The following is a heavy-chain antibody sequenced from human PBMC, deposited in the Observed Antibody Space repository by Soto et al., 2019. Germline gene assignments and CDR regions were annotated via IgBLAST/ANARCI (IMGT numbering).Heavy chain of an antibody. J-gene: IGHJ4*02. V-gene: IGHV3-33*01. Sequence: ESGGGVVQPGRSLRLSCAASGFTFSSYGMHWVRQAPGTGLEWVAVIWYDGSNKYYADSVKVRFTVSRDNSKNTLYRQMNSLRAEDTAVYYCARDRYGDYLSIDYWGQGTLVTVSS. CDR2: IWYDGSNK. CDR3: ARDRYGDYLSIDY. CDR1: GFTFSSYG. D-gene: IGHD4-17*01.